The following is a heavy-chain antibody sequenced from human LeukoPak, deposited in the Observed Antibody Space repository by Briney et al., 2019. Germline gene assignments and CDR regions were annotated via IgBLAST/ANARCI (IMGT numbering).Heavy chain of an antibody. D-gene: IGHD1-26*01. Sequence: PGGSLRLSCAASGFTFSSYGMHWVRQAPGKGLEWVAVIWYDGSNKYYADSVKGRFTISRDNSKNTLYLQVNSLRAKDTAVYYCAREQWELLCFDYWGQEPLVTVSS. J-gene: IGHJ4*02. CDR1: GFTFSSYG. V-gene: IGHV3-33*01. CDR3: AREQWELLCFDY. CDR2: IWYDGSNK.